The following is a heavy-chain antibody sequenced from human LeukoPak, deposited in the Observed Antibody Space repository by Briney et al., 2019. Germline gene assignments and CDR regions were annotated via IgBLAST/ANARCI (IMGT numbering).Heavy chain of an antibody. CDR3: ARVRGSTFYIHY. CDR2: FANTAFA. V-gene: IGHV4-30-4*07. J-gene: IGHJ4*02. D-gene: IGHD2/OR15-2a*01. CDR1: GDAINSGGYF. Sequence: PSETLSLTCAVSGDAINSGGYFWTWVRQPPGKGLECIGYFANTAFAYYNPSLKNRVIMSLDTSKNQSSLRLNSVTAADTAVYYCARVRGSTFYIHYWGRGTLVTVSS.